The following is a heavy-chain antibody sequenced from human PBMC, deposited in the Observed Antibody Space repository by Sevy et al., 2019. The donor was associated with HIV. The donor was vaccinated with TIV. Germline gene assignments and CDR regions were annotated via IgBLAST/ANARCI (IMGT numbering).Heavy chain of an antibody. V-gene: IGHV3-30*02. CDR3: ARETDNSARWLDP. J-gene: IGHJ5*02. D-gene: IGHD4-4*01. Sequence: GGSLRLSCAASGFTFNFHDMHWVRQAPGKGLEWVAFIWNDGSNKYMADSVKGRFTISRDNSKNTLFLQMNSLTVEDTAVYYCARETDNSARWLDPWGQGTLVTVSS. CDR1: GFTFNFHD. CDR2: IWNDGSNK.